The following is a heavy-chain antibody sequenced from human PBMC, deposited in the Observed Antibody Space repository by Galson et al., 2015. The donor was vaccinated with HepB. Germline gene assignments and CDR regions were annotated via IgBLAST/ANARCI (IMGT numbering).Heavy chain of an antibody. CDR1: GFTFSTYS. J-gene: IGHJ4*02. V-gene: IGHV3-48*01. CDR2: ISSSGSSI. D-gene: IGHD1-1*01. CDR3: ARGTGAGHWQIDY. Sequence: SLRLSCAGSGFTFSTYSFNWVRQAPGKGLEWISFISSSGSSIDYADSVKGRFTISRNNAKNSLYLQMSSLRVDDTAVYYCARGTGAGHWQIDYWGQGTLVTVSS.